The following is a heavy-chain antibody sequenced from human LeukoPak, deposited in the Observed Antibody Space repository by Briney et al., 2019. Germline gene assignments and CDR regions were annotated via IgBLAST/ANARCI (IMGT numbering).Heavy chain of an antibody. J-gene: IGHJ4*02. D-gene: IGHD6-13*01. CDR1: GGSISSYY. V-gene: IGHV4-59*01. CDR2: IYYSGST. CDR3: ARGAAALGLDY. Sequence: SETLSLTCTVSGGSISSYYWSWIRQPPGKGLEWIGYIYYSGSTNYNPSLKSRVTISVDTSKNQFSLKLSSVTAADTAVYYCARGAAALGLDYWGQGTLVTVSS.